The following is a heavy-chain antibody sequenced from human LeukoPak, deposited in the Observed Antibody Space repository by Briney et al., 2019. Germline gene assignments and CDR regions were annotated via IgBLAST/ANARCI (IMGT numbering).Heavy chain of an antibody. D-gene: IGHD3-9*01. Sequence: SETLSLTCTVSGGSISSYYWSWIRQPAGKGLEWIGRIYTSGSTNYNPSLKSRVTMSVDTSKNQFSLKLSSVTAADTAVYYCARDASFTNYDILTGYVRWFDPWGQGTLVTVSS. CDR2: IYTSGST. V-gene: IGHV4-4*07. CDR1: GGSISSYY. J-gene: IGHJ5*02. CDR3: ARDASFTNYDILTGYVRWFDP.